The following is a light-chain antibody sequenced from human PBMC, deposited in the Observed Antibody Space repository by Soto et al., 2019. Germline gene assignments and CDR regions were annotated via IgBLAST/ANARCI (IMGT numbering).Light chain of an antibody. CDR1: QSVRNNY. Sequence: EIVLTQSPGTLSLSPGERATLSCRASQSVRNNYLAWYQQQPGQAPRFLIFATSNRATGIPDRFSGGGSGTDVTLTISRLEPEDFAVYYCQQFGSYPLTFGGGTKVEIK. J-gene: IGKJ4*01. V-gene: IGKV3-20*01. CDR3: QQFGSYPLT. CDR2: ATS.